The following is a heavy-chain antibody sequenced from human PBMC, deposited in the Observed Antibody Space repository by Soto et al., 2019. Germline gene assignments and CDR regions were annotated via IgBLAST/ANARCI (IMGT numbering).Heavy chain of an antibody. CDR2: IRRTGSET. D-gene: IGHD3-3*01. V-gene: IGHV3-23*01. J-gene: IGHJ4*02. CDR1: GFSFSSYE. Sequence: EVQLLESGGGLVQPGGSLRLSCVASGFSFSSYEMTWVRQAAGKGLEWVSGIRRTGSETYYADSVKGRFTISRDNSRNTLCLEMNSLIAEDTAIYYCAKWRSGYYEVDSRGQGILVTVSS. CDR3: AKWRSGYYEVDS.